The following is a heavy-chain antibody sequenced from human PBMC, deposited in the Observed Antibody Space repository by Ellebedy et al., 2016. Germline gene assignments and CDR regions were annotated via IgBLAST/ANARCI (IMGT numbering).Heavy chain of an antibody. Sequence: ASVKVSXKASGYTFTSYDINWVRQATGQGLEWMGWVNPNSGNTGYAQKFQGRVTMTRDTSISTAYMELTSLTSEDTAVYYCARRIGALGVWGQGTTVTVSS. V-gene: IGHV1-8*01. CDR1: GYTFTSYD. D-gene: IGHD2/OR15-2a*01. CDR2: VNPNSGNT. J-gene: IGHJ6*02. CDR3: ARRIGALGV.